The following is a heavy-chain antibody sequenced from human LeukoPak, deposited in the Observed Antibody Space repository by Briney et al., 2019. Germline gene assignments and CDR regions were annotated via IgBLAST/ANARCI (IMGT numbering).Heavy chain of an antibody. J-gene: IGHJ4*02. Sequence: GGSLRLSCTASGFSFDSYWMTWVRQAPGKGLEWVANIKQDGSEKYYVDSVKGRFTISRDDAKNSLYLQMNSLRAEDTAVYYCAREQNSGWSPFDYWGQGALVTVSS. V-gene: IGHV3-7*01. CDR2: IKQDGSEK. CDR3: AREQNSGWSPFDY. CDR1: GFSFDSYW. D-gene: IGHD6-19*01.